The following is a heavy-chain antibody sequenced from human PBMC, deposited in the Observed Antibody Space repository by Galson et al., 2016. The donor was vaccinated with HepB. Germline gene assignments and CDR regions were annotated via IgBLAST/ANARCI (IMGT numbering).Heavy chain of an antibody. J-gene: IGHJ4*02. CDR3: ARGPSGYADF. Sequence: SLRLSCAASDFIVSSNYMTWVRQAPGKGLEWVSLIYSGGSKKYADSVKGRFTISRDNSKNTLYLQMSSLRPEDTAVYYCARGPSGYADFRGQGTLVTVSS. CDR1: DFIVSSNY. CDR2: IYSGGSK. D-gene: IGHD5-12*01. V-gene: IGHV3-53*01.